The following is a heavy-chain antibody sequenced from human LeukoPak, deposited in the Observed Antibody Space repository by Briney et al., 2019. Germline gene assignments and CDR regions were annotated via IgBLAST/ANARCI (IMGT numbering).Heavy chain of an antibody. J-gene: IGHJ4*02. D-gene: IGHD5-24*01. Sequence: QAGGSLRLSCAGSGFTFSSYAMSWVRQAPGKGLEWVSAITSSGGSTYYADSVKGRFTISRDNSKNTLYLQMNSLRAEDTAVYYCAKDRQRWLQWYFDYWGQGTLVTVSS. CDR3: AKDRQRWLQWYFDY. CDR2: ITSSGGST. CDR1: GFTFSSYA. V-gene: IGHV3-23*01.